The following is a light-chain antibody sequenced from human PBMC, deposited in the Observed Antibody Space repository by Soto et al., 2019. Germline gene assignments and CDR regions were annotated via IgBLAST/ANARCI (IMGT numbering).Light chain of an antibody. CDR3: SSFAGNTRLWV. V-gene: IGLV2-8*01. CDR2: EVT. CDR1: SSGVGGYNY. Sequence: QSVLTQPPSASGSPGQSVTISCTGTSSGVGGYNYVSWYQQHPGKAPKLMIYEVTKRPSGVPDRFSGSKSGNTASLTVSGLQAEDEADYYCSSFAGNTRLWVFGGGTKLTVL. J-gene: IGLJ3*02.